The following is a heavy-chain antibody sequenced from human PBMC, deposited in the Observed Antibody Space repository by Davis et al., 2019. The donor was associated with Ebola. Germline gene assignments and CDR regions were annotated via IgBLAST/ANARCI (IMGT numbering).Heavy chain of an antibody. V-gene: IGHV4-39*01. D-gene: IGHD3-10*01. Sequence: MPSETLSLTCTVSGDSISSNNYFWGWIRQPPGKGLEWIASIDYTGKTYYLSSLKRRLTLSVDTSRNQVSLHLTSVTAEDTAVYHCARYRVAMVKGVPYFDYWGQGRLVTVAS. J-gene: IGHJ4*02. CDR2: IDYTGKT. CDR1: GDSISSNNYF. CDR3: ARYRVAMVKGVPYFDY.